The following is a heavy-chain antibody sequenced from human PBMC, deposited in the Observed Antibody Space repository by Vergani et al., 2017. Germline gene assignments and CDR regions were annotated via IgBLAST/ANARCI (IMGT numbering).Heavy chain of an antibody. D-gene: IGHD3-22*01. J-gene: IGHJ3*02. CDR1: GFTVSSNY. Sequence: EVQLVESGGGLVQPGGSLRLSCAASGFTVSSNYMSWVRQAPGKGLEWVSVIYSGGSTYYADSVKGRFTISRDNSKNTLYLQMNSLRAEDTAVYYCARDLSDYDSSGYYPAFDIWGQGTMVTVSS. CDR3: ARDLSDYDSSGYYPAFDI. CDR2: IYSGGST. V-gene: IGHV3-66*01.